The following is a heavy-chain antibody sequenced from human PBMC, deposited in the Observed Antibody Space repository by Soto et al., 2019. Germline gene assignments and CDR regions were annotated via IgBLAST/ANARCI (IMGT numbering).Heavy chain of an antibody. D-gene: IGHD4-4*01. CDR3: AKADYSNSWFDP. CDR2: ISYDGSNK. Sequence: QVQLVESGGGVVKPGRSLRLSCAASGFTFSSYGMHWVRQAPGKGLEWVAVISYDGSNKYYADSVKGRFTISRDNSKNTLYLQMNSLRAEDTAVYYCAKADYSNSWFDPWGQGTLVTVSS. V-gene: IGHV3-30*18. J-gene: IGHJ5*02. CDR1: GFTFSSYG.